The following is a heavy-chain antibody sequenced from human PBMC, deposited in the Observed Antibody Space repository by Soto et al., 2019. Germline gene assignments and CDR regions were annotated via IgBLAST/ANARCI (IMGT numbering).Heavy chain of an antibody. CDR2: IIWDGGST. V-gene: IGHV3-43*01. CDR3: AKALYPGTAMVYYYYGMDV. Sequence: EVQLVESGGVVVQPGGSLRLSCAASGFTFDDYTMHWVRQAPGKGLEWVSLIIWDGGSTYYADSVKGRFTISRDNSKNSLYLQMNSLRTEDTALYYCAKALYPGTAMVYYYYGMDVWGQGTTVTVSS. CDR1: GFTFDDYT. J-gene: IGHJ6*02. D-gene: IGHD5-18*01.